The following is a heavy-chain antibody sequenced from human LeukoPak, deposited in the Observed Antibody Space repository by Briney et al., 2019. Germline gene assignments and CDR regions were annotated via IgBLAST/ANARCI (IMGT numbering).Heavy chain of an antibody. J-gene: IGHJ3*02. Sequence: WASVKVSCKASGYTFTSYGISWVRQATGQGLEWMGWMNPNSGNTGYAQKFQGRVTMTRNTSISTAYMELSSLRSEDTAVYYCARSGDDDAFDIWGQGTMVTVSS. CDR1: GYTFTSYG. D-gene: IGHD3-10*01. CDR3: ARSGDDDAFDI. CDR2: MNPNSGNT. V-gene: IGHV1-8*02.